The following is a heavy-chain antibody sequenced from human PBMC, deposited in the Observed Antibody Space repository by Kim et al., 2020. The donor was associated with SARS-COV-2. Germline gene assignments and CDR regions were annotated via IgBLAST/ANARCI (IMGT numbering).Heavy chain of an antibody. J-gene: IGHJ6*02. CDR2: ISSSSSTI. CDR1: GFTFSSYS. CDR3: SRDAGITMIVVVITEITPGGMDV. Sequence: GGSLRLSCAASGFTFSSYSMNWVRQAPGKGLEWVSYISSSSSTIYYADSVKGRFTISRDNAKNSLYLQMNSLRDEDTAVYYCSRDAGITMIVVVITEITPGGMDVWCQRTTVTVSS. D-gene: IGHD3-22*01. V-gene: IGHV3-48*02.